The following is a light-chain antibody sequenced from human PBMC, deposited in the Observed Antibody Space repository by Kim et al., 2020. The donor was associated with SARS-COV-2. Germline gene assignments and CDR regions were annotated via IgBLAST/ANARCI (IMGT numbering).Light chain of an antibody. CDR3: NSRDSSGKHLGV. Sequence: SSELTQDPAVSVALGQTVRITCQGDSLRNYYASWYQQKPGQAPVLVIYGKNNRPSGIPDRLSGSSSGNTASMTITGAQAEDEADYYCNSRDSSGKHLGVF. V-gene: IGLV3-19*01. CDR1: SLRNYY. J-gene: IGLJ2*01. CDR2: GKN.